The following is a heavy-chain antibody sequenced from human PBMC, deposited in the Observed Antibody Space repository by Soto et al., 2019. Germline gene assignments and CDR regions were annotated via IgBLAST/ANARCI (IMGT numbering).Heavy chain of an antibody. CDR1: GFTFSSYD. CDR2: IGTAGDT. CDR3: AREGALGPFDY. V-gene: IGHV3-13*04. Sequence: EVQLVESGGGLVQPGGSLRLSCAASGFTFSSYDMHWVRQATGKGLEWVSRIGTAGDTYYLDSVKGRFTISRESAKNSLYLQMNSLRAGDTAVYYCAREGALGPFDYWGQGTLVTVSS. J-gene: IGHJ4*02.